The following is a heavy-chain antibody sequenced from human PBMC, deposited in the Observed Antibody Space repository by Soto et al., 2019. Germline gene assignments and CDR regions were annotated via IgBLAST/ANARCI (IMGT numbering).Heavy chain of an antibody. CDR2: ISNYNGDT. J-gene: IGHJ4*02. D-gene: IGHD3-10*02. V-gene: IGHV1-18*01. CDR3: TRGGQLFAGNYFDY. CDR1: GYTFTSYG. Sequence: QVQLVQSGAEVKQPGASVKVSCKASGYTFTSYGISWVRQAPGQGLEWMGWISNYNGDTNYAQKLQGRVTMTTDTSTSTAYMELRSLKSVDTAVYYCTRGGQLFAGNYFDYWGQGTLVTVSS.